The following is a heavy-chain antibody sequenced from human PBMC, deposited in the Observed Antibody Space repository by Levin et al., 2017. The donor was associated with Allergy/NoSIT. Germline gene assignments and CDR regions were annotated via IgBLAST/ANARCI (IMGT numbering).Heavy chain of an antibody. Sequence: PGGSLRLSCAASGFTVGSNHMSWVRQAPGMGLDWVSVIYAGGGTYYADSVKGRFTISRDDSKNTLYLQMSSLRAEDTAVYYCARRNTYFDDSGSTFDHWGQGPLVTGSS. CDR2: IYAGGGT. J-gene: IGHJ4*02. D-gene: IGHD3-22*01. V-gene: IGHV3-53*01. CDR3: ARRNTYFDDSGSTFDH. CDR1: GFTVGSNH.